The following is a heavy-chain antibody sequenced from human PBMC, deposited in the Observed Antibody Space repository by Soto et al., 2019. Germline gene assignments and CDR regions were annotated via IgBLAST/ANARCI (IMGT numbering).Heavy chain of an antibody. V-gene: IGHV3-21*01. CDR1: GFTFSSYS. D-gene: IGHD1-7*01. CDR2: ISSSSSYI. CDR3: ARDNGVLTGTTDYYYYYGMDV. Sequence: GGSLRLSCAASGFTFSSYSMDWVRQAPGKGLEWVSSISSSSSYIYYADSVKGRFTISRDNAKNSLYLQMNSLRAEDTAVYYCARDNGVLTGTTDYYYYYGMDVWGQGTTVTVSS. J-gene: IGHJ6*02.